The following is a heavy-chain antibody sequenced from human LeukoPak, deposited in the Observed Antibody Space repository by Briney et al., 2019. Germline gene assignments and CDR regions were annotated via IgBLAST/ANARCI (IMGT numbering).Heavy chain of an antibody. V-gene: IGHV4-59*01. CDR2: IYYSGSA. J-gene: IGHJ4*02. D-gene: IGHD6-13*01. Sequence: SETLSLTCTDSGGSLSSYYWSWIRQPPGKGLDWMGYIYYSGSAKYNPPLTSRVIISVATSKNQFPQKLSSVTAGDTAVYYCARAPGIAAAGTHFDFWGQGTLVTVSS. CDR3: ARAPGIAAAGTHFDF. CDR1: GGSLSSYY.